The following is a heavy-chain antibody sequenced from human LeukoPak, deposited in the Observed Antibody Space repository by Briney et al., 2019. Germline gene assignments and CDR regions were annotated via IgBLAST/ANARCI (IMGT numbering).Heavy chain of an antibody. CDR2: ISGSGGST. J-gene: IGHJ4*02. CDR3: AKDGQGGLNYYDSSGLFYY. V-gene: IGHV3-23*01. D-gene: IGHD3-22*01. CDR1: GFTFSSYA. Sequence: GGSLRLSCAASGFTFSSYAMSWVRQAPGKGLEWVSAISGSGGSTYYADSVKGRFTISRDNSKNTLYLQMNSLRAEDTAVYYCAKDGQGGLNYYDSSGLFYYWGQGTLVTVSS.